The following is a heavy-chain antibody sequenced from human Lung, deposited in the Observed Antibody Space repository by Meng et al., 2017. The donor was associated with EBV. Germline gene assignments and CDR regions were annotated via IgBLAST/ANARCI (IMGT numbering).Heavy chain of an antibody. CDR3: ARSSVWVNTFDY. D-gene: IGHD3-16*01. CDR2: IFNNGNS. J-gene: IGHJ4*02. CDR1: GYSISSGGYS. Sequence: HLQLQRSGPGLVKPSQTLSLSCAVSGYSISSGGYSWSWIRQPPGGGLEWIGYIFNNGNSFYKPSLKSRVTMSIDTSKNEFSLKVTSLSAADTAVYYCARSSVWVNTFDYWGQGTLVTVSS. V-gene: IGHV4-30-2*01.